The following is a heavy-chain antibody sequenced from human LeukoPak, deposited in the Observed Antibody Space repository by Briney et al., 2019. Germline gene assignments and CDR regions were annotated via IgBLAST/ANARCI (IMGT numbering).Heavy chain of an antibody. CDR2: ISGSGGST. CDR3: EGQLQKGRFDY. V-gene: IGHV3-23*01. Sequence: GGSLRLSCAASGFTFSSYAMSWVRQAPGKGLEWVSAISGSGGSTYYADSVKGRFTISRDNSKNTLYLQMNSLRAEDTAVYYCEGQLQKGRFDYWGQGTLVTVSS. CDR1: GFTFSSYA. J-gene: IGHJ4*02. D-gene: IGHD2-2*01.